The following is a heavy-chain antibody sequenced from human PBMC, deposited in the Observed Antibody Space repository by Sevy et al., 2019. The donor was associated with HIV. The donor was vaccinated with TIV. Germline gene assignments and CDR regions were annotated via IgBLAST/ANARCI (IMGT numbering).Heavy chain of an antibody. V-gene: IGHV1-46*01. CDR2: INPGGGAP. Sequence: ASVKVSCKSSGYSFTSRYLHWVRQAPGQGLEWMGQINPGGGAPIYAQKFHGRVSMTSDTSTRTIYMDVSSLGSEDTAMYYCARLYSCGGSCYYFDLWGQGTLVTVSS. CDR3: ARLYSCGGSCYYFDL. D-gene: IGHD2-21*01. J-gene: IGHJ4*02. CDR1: GYSFTSRY.